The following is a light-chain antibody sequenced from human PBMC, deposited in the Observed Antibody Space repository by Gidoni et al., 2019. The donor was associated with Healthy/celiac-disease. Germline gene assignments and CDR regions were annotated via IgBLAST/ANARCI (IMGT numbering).Light chain of an antibody. CDR3: QQYDNLPLT. Sequence: DIQRTHSPSSLSASVGDRVTISCPASQDISNYLNWYQQKPGKAPKLLIYDASNLKTGVPSRFSGSGSGTDFTFTISSLQPEDIATYYCQQYDNLPLTFGRGTKVEIK. CDR2: DAS. CDR1: QDISNY. J-gene: IGKJ4*01. V-gene: IGKV1-33*01.